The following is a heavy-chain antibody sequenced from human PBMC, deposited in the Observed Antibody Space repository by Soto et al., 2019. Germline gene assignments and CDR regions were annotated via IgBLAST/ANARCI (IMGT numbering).Heavy chain of an antibody. J-gene: IGHJ5*02. V-gene: IGHV4-30-4*01. CDR1: GGSISSGDYY. CDR2: IYYSGST. CDR3: ARDAEDPYNWFDP. Sequence: PSETLSLTCTVSGGSISSGDYYWSWIRQPPGKGLEWIGYIYYSGSTYYNPSLKSRVTISVDTSKNQFSLKLSSVTAADTAVYYCARDAEDPYNWFDPWGRGTLVTVSS.